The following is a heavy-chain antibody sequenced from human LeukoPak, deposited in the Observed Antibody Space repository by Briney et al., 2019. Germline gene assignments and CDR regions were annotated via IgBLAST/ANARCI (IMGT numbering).Heavy chain of an antibody. CDR3: ARGDVVRGVSWFDS. D-gene: IGHD2-21*02. J-gene: IGHJ5*01. CDR2: IYPGDSDT. CDR1: GYTFTSYW. Sequence: GESLKISCQGSGYTFTSYWIGWVRQMPVKGLEWMGSIYPGDSDTKYSPSFQGQVTISVDKSTKAAYLQWKSLKASDTAMYYCARGDVVRGVSWFDSWGQGALVTVSS. V-gene: IGHV5-51*01.